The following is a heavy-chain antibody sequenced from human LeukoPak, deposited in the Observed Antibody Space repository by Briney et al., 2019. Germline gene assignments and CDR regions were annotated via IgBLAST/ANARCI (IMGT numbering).Heavy chain of an antibody. CDR3: ARERSCTDGLCYSYFDH. D-gene: IGHD2-8*01. CDR2: IKPDGSEK. V-gene: IGHV3-7*01. CDR1: EFTFSSYW. J-gene: IGHJ4*02. Sequence: GGSLRLSCAVSEFTFSSYWMSWVRQAPGRRPEWVANIKPDGSEKYYVDSVKGRFTVSRDNAKNSLFLQMNSLRDEDTAVYYCARERSCTDGLCYSYFDHWGQGTLVTVSS.